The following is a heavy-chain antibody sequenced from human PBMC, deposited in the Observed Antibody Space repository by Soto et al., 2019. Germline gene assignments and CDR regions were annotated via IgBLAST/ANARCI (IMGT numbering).Heavy chain of an antibody. CDR1: GDSISSSNW. Sequence: SETLSLTCVVSGDSISSSNWWSWVRQPPGKGLEWIGEIYHSGSTNYNPSLKSRVTISVDQSKNQFSLKLTSVTAADTAVYYCARVFSSGWYNWLDPWGQGTLVT. V-gene: IGHV4-4*02. CDR2: IYHSGST. CDR3: ARVFSSGWYNWLDP. D-gene: IGHD6-19*01. J-gene: IGHJ5*02.